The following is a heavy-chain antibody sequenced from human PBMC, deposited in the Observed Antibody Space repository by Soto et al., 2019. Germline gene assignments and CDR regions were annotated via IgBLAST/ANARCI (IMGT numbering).Heavy chain of an antibody. V-gene: IGHV4-31*03. CDR3: AREDQTLSHYYYYGMDV. CDR1: GGSISSGGYY. CDR2: IYYSGST. Sequence: SETLSLTCTVSGGSISSGGYYWSWIRQHPGKGLEWIGYIYYSGSTYYNPSLKSRVTISVDTSKNQFSLKLSSVTAADTAAYYCAREDQTLSHYYYYGMDVWGQGTTVTVSS. J-gene: IGHJ6*02.